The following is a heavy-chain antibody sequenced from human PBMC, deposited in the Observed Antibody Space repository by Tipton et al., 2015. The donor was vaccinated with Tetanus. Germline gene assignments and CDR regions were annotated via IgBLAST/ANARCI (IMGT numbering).Heavy chain of an antibody. CDR3: ARGDGYHYYYHMDV. CDR2: FFYSGST. J-gene: IGHJ6*04. Sequence: TLSLTCTVSGGSVSSGSYYWSWIRQPPGKGLEWIGYFFYSGSTNYNPSLKSRVSMAVGTSKNQFSLQLRSVTAADTAVYYCARGDGYHYYYHMDVWGRGTLVTVSS. CDR1: GGSVSSGSYY. D-gene: IGHD1-26*01. V-gene: IGHV4-61*01.